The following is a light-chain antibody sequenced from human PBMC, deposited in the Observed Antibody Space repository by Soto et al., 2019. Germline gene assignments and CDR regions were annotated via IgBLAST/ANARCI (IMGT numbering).Light chain of an antibody. CDR2: EVS. CDR3: SSYTSRRTQV. V-gene: IGLV2-14*01. Sequence: QSALTQPASVSASPGQSITISCTGTSSDVGAYNYVSWYQQHPGKAPELMIYEVSNRPSGVSNRFSGSKSGNTASLTISGLQAEDEADYYCSSYTSRRTQVFGTGTKLTVL. J-gene: IGLJ1*01. CDR1: SSDVGAYNY.